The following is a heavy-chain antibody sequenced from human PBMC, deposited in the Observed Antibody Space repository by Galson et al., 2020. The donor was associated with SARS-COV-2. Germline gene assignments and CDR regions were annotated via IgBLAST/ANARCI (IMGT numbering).Heavy chain of an antibody. D-gene: IGHD2-15*01. CDR3: ASGLGYCSGASCYPALEY. CDR1: RFPFSDYY. Sequence: GGSLRLSCETSRFPFSDYYMSWIRQTPGKGLEWVAYISGGSRTIFYADSVKGRFTISRDNAKNSLSLQMSGLRVEDTAVYFCASGLGYCSGASCYPALEYWGQGALVTVSS. J-gene: IGHJ4*02. V-gene: IGHV3-11*01. CDR2: ISGGSRTI.